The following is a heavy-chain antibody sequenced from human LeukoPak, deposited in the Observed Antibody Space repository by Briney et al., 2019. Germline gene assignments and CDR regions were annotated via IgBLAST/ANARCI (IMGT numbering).Heavy chain of an antibody. V-gene: IGHV3-74*01. CDR2: INSDGSTT. CDR1: GFTFSSYW. CDR3: AELGITVIGGV. J-gene: IGHJ6*04. D-gene: IGHD3-10*02. Sequence: GGSLRLSCAASGFTFSSYWMHWVRQAPGKGLVWVSRINSDGSTTSYADSVKGRFTISRDNAKNTLSLQMNSLRAEDTAVYYCAELGITVIGGVWGKGTTVTISS.